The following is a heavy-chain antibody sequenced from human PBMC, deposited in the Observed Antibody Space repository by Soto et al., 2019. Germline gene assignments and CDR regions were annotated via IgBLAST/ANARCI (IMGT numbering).Heavy chain of an antibody. D-gene: IGHD6-25*01. Sequence: QVQLVESGGGVVQPGRSLRLSCAASGFTFSSYGMHWVRQAPGKGLEWVAVIWYDGSNKYYADSVKGRFTISRDNSKNPLYLQMNSLRAEDTAVYYCAGGGSGNAFDIWGQGTMVTVSS. CDR3: AGGGSGNAFDI. CDR1: GFTFSSYG. CDR2: IWYDGSNK. V-gene: IGHV3-33*01. J-gene: IGHJ3*02.